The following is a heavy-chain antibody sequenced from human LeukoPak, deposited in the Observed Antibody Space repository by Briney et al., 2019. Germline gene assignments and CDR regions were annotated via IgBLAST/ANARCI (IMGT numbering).Heavy chain of an antibody. Sequence: SQTLSLTCTVSGGSISSGGYYWSWIRQHPGKGLEWIGYIYYSGSTDYTPSLKSRVTISVDTSKNQFSLKLSSVTAADTAVYYCARDMTDWWFDPWGQGTLVTVSS. CDR3: ARDMTDWWFDP. CDR1: GGSISSGGYY. D-gene: IGHD3-9*01. V-gene: IGHV4-31*03. J-gene: IGHJ5*02. CDR2: IYYSGST.